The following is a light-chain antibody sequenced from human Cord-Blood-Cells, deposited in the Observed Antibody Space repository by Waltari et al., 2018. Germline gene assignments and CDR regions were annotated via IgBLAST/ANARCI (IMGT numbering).Light chain of an antibody. Sequence: IWLCAYPDSLSVSLGGWSTTPSQSSQSVLYSSNNKNYLAWYQQKPGQPPKLLIYWASTRESGVPDRFSGSGSGTDFTLTISSLQAEDVAVYYCQQYYSTPYTFGQGTKMEIK. J-gene: IGKJ2*01. CDR3: QQYYSTPYT. CDR2: WAS. CDR1: QSVLYSSNNKNY. V-gene: IGKV4-1*01.